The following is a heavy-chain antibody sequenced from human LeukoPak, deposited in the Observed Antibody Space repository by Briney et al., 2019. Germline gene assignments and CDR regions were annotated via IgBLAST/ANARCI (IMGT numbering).Heavy chain of an antibody. Sequence: SETLSLTCIVSGGSISSYYWSWIRQPPGKGLEWIGYIYNSGSTNYNPSLKSRVTISVDTSKNQFSLKLSSVTAADTAVYYCARLKYYYDSSGSRAEYFQHWGQGTLVTASS. J-gene: IGHJ1*01. CDR1: GGSISSYY. CDR3: ARLKYYYDSSGSRAEYFQH. V-gene: IGHV4-59*01. D-gene: IGHD3-22*01. CDR2: IYNSGST.